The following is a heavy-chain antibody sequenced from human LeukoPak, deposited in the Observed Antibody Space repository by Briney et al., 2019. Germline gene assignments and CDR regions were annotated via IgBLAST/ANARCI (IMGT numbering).Heavy chain of an antibody. V-gene: IGHV3-23*01. CDR1: GFTFSNYA. CDR3: AKDPLSYYDSSGYRYFDY. J-gene: IGHJ4*02. D-gene: IGHD3-22*01. Sequence: AGGSLRLSCAASGFTFSNYAMNWVRQAPGKGLEWVSGISGSGGSTYYADSVKGRFTISRDNSKNTLYLQMNRLRAEDTAVYFCAKDPLSYYDSSGYRYFDYWGQGTLVTVSS. CDR2: ISGSGGST.